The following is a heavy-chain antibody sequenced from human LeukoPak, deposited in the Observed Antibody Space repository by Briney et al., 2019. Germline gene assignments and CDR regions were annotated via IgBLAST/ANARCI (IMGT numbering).Heavy chain of an antibody. CDR2: INHSGST. J-gene: IGHJ6*03. Sequence: PSGTLSLTCAVYDGSFSGYYWSWIRQPPGKGLEWIGEINHSGSTHYNPSLKSRVTISVDTSKNQFSLKLSSVTAADTAVYYCARASYCSGGSCSYYYYYMDVWGKGTTVTVSS. D-gene: IGHD2-15*01. V-gene: IGHV4-34*01. CDR1: DGSFSGYY. CDR3: ARASYCSGGSCSYYYYYMDV.